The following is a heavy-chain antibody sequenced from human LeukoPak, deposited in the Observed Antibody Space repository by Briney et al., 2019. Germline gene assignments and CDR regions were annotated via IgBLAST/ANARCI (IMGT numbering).Heavy chain of an antibody. CDR2: IYSDGYT. V-gene: IGHV3-53*01. CDR1: GFTVSANY. J-gene: IGHJ6*03. Sequence: GGSLRLSCAASGFTVSANYMSWVRQAPGKGLEWVSVIYSDGYTNYADSVKGRFTISRDISKNTLYLQMNSLRAEDTAVYYCARVLSGRGSLYDYYYYMDVWGEGTTVTISS. D-gene: IGHD3-10*01. CDR3: ARVLSGRGSLYDYYYYMDV.